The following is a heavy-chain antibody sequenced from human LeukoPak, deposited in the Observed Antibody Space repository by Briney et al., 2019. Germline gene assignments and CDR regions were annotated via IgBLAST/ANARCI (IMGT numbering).Heavy chain of an antibody. D-gene: IGHD3-22*01. V-gene: IGHV3-23*01. Sequence: PGGSLRLSCAVSGVTFNDYSMSRVCQAPGKGLEWISVISGSSVDIAYAKYVKGRFTISRDNSRNTLYLQMNSLRAEDPGLSRCAKTIADSRGYCYDYWGQGTLVTVSS. CDR2: ISGSSVDI. J-gene: IGHJ4*02. CDR1: GVTFNDYS. CDR3: AKTIADSRGYCYDY.